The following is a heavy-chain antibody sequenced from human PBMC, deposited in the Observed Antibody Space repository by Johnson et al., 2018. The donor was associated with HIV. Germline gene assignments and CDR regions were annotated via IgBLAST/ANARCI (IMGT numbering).Heavy chain of an antibody. V-gene: IGHV3-9*01. Sequence: VQLVESGRGVVRPGGSLRVSCAASGFTFDDYAMHWVRQAPGKGLEWVSGISWNSGNIAYGDSVRGRFTISRDNAKNSLFLQMNSLSAEDTAIYYCARDPPGRAFDVWGLGTTVTVSS. CDR3: ARDPPGRAFDV. CDR2: ISWNSGNI. CDR1: GFTFDDYA. J-gene: IGHJ3*01.